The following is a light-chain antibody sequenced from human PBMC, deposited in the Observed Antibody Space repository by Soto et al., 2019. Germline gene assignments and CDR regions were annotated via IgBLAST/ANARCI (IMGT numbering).Light chain of an antibody. CDR1: QSVTTQ. V-gene: IGKV3-20*01. CDR2: GAS. Sequence: IVLTQSPGTLSLSPGERATLSCRASQSVTTQLAWYQQKPGQAPRLIIHGASSRATGVPDRITGSGSGTDVTLSISRLEPEDFAVYYCQQYCGSTRTFGQGTKVEIQ. J-gene: IGKJ1*01. CDR3: QQYCGSTRT.